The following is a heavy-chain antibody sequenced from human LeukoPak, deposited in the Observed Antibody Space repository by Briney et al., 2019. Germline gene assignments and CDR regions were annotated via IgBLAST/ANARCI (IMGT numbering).Heavy chain of an antibody. J-gene: IGHJ4*02. Sequence: PGESLRLSCAASGFTVSSNYMSWVRQVPGKGLEWVSVIYSDGTISYADSVKGRFTISGDNSENTLYLQMNSLRVEDTAVYYCAREVGGGASGQWGQGTLVTVSS. D-gene: IGHD3-16*01. V-gene: IGHV3-66*01. CDR3: AREVGGGASGQ. CDR2: IYSDGTI. CDR1: GFTVSSNY.